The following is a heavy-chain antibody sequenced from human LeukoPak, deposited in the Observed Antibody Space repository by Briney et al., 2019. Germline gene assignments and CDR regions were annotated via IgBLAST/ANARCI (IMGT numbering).Heavy chain of an antibody. V-gene: IGHV4-34*01. D-gene: IGHD6-13*01. CDR3: ARGSSSWYGGGRLDY. J-gene: IGHJ4*02. CDR1: GGSFSGYY. CDR2: INHSGST. Sequence: PSETLSLTCAVYGGSFSGYYWSWIRQPPGKGLEWIGEINHSGSTNYNPSLKSRVTISVDTSKNQFSLKLSSVTAADTAVYYCARGSSSWYGGGRLDYWGRGTLVTVSS.